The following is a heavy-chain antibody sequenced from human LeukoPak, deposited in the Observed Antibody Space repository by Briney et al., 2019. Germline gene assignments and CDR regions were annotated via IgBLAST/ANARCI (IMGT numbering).Heavy chain of an antibody. D-gene: IGHD5-18*01. CDR1: GFTFSDYY. CDR3: ARRGYSTYGMDV. CDR2: ISSSVNSM. Sequence: KPGGSLRLSCAASGFTFSDYYMSWIRQAPGKGLEWVSYISSSVNSMWYADSVKGRFTNSRDNAKNSLYLQMNSLRAEDTAVYYCARRGYSTYGMDVWGQGTTVTVSS. J-gene: IGHJ6*02. V-gene: IGHV3-11*01.